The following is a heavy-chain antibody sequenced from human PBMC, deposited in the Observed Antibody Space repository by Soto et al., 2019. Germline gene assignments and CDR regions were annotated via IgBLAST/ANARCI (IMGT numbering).Heavy chain of an antibody. CDR2: IIPIFGTA. V-gene: IGHV1-69*06. J-gene: IGHJ4*02. D-gene: IGHD3-22*01. CDR1: GYTFTGYY. CDR3: ARTHYYDSSGYYLVY. Sequence: SVKFSCKASGYTFTGYYMHWVRQAPGQGLEWMGGIIPIFGTANYAQKFQGRVTITADKSTSTAYMELSSLRSEDTAVYYCARTHYYDSSGYYLVYWGQGTLVTVSS.